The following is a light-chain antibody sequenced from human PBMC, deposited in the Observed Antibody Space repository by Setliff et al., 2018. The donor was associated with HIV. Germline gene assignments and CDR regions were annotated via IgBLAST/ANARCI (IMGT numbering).Light chain of an antibody. J-gene: IGLJ2*01. V-gene: IGLV2-14*01. CDR2: EVN. CDR1: SSDVGDYKL. CDR3: SSYTSSSTHVV. Sequence: QSVLTQPASVSASPGQSITISCTGSSSDVGDYKLVSWYQQHPGKAPKLIIFEVNNRPSGVSNRFSASKSGNTASLTISGLQAEDEADYYCSSYTSSSTHVVFGGGTKVTVL.